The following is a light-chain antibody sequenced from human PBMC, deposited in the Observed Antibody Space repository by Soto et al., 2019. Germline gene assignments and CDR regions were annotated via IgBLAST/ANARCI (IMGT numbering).Light chain of an antibody. J-gene: IGLJ3*02. V-gene: IGLV2-8*01. Sequence: QSVLTQPPSASGSPGQSVSISCAGTSSDVGGYNYVSWYQQHPGKAPKLIIYEVSKRPLGVPARFSGSKSGNTASLTVSGLQAEDEADYYCSSYGGSNNVVFGGGTQLTVL. CDR2: EVS. CDR1: SSDVGGYNY. CDR3: SSYGGSNNVV.